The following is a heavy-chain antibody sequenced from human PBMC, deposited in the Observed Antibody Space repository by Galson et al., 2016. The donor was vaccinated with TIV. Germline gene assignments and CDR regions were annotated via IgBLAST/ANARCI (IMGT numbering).Heavy chain of an antibody. CDR2: IDPSVGST. Sequence: SGAEVKMPGASVKVSCKASGYTLSTYYMHWLRQAPGQGLEWMGIIDPSVGSTTYSQKFQGRVTMTSDTSTSTVYMELTSLKSEDTAVYYCARRFYFDYWGQGTLVTVSS. CDR1: GYTLSTYY. V-gene: IGHV1-46*01. CDR3: ARRFYFDY. J-gene: IGHJ4*02.